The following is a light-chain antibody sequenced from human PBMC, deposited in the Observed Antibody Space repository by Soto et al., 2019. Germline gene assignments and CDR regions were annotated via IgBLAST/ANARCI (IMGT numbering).Light chain of an antibody. J-gene: IGLJ1*01. CDR1: SSDVGDYNY. V-gene: IGLV2-14*01. CDR2: EVS. CDR3: SSYTSSNRGV. Sequence: QSVLTQPASVSGSPGQSITISCTGTSSDVGDYNYVSWYQQHPGKVPKPLISEVSNRPSGVSNRFSGSKSGNTASLTISGLPAESEAEYYCSSYTSSNRGVLGPGTRVT.